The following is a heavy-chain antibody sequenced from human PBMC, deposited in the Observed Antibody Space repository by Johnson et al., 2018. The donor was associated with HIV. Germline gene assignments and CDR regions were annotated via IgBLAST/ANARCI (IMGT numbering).Heavy chain of an antibody. CDR2: ISYDGSHK. J-gene: IGHJ3*02. CDR3: AKDLRWEDAFDI. CDR1: GFTFTGCG. V-gene: IGHV3-30*18. D-gene: IGHD1-26*01. Sequence: VQLVESGGGVVQPGRSLRLSCAASGFTFTGCGMHWVRQAPGKGLEWVAVISYDGSHKYYADSVKGRFTISRDNSKHTLYLQMNSLRADETAVYYCAKDLRWEDAFDIWGQGTMVTVSS.